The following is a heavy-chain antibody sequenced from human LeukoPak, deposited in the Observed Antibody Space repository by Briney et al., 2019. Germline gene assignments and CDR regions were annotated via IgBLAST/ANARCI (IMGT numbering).Heavy chain of an antibody. D-gene: IGHD1-26*01. V-gene: IGHV4-34*01. J-gene: IGHJ4*02. Sequence: SETLSLTCAVHGGSFSGYYWSWIRQPPGKGLEWIGEINHSGSTSYNPSLKSRVTISVDTSKNQFSLKLSSVTAADTAVYYCARLIVGATDFDYWGQGTLVTVSS. CDR3: ARLIVGATDFDY. CDR2: INHSGST. CDR1: GGSFSGYY.